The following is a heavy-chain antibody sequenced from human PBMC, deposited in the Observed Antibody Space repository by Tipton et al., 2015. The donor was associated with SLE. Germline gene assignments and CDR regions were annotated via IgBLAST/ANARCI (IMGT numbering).Heavy chain of an antibody. J-gene: IGHJ4*02. CDR2: ISYDGSNK. CDR3: ARDGAGYSGSSKGYYFDY. CDR1: GFTFSSYA. V-gene: IGHV3-30*04. Sequence: SLRLSCAASGFTFSSYAMHWVRQAPGKGLEWVAVISYDGSNKYYADSVKGRFTISRDNSKNTLYLQMNSLRAEDTAVYYCARDGAGYSGSSKGYYFDYWGQGTLVTVSS. D-gene: IGHD1-26*01.